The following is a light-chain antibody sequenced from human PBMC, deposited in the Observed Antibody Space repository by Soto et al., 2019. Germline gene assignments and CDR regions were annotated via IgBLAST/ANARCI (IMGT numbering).Light chain of an antibody. CDR2: DAS. CDR3: QQYNSYST. Sequence: EIPMTQSPSTLSASVGDRVTITCRASQSISSWLAWYQQKPGKAPKLLIYDASSLESGVPSRFSGSGSGTEFTLTISSLQPDDFATYYCQQYNSYSTFGQGTK. CDR1: QSISSW. V-gene: IGKV1-5*01. J-gene: IGKJ1*01.